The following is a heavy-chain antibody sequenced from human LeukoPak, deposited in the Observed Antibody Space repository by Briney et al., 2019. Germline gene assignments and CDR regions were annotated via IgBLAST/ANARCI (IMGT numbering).Heavy chain of an antibody. V-gene: IGHV3-23*01. CDR1: GFAFSSYA. J-gene: IGHJ4*02. CDR2: ISGSGGDT. D-gene: IGHD3-22*01. CDR3: AKDYYDISGSRYDF. Sequence: PGGSLRLSCAASGFAFSSYAMSWVRQAPGKGLEWVSAISGSGGDTWYADSVRGRFTISRDNSKNTLYMQVNSLRAEDTAVYYCAKDYYDISGSRYDFGGQGTRVTVSS.